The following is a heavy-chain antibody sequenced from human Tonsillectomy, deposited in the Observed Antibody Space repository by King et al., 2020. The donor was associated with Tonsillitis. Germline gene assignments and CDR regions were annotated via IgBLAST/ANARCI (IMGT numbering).Heavy chain of an antibody. CDR2: ISPSGRT. CDR3: AGDRDYGDYRDS. CDR1: GGSFSGYY. V-gene: IGHV4-34*01. J-gene: IGHJ4*02. D-gene: IGHD4-17*01. Sequence: VQLQQRGAGLLKPSQTLSLTCAVYGGSFSGYYWNWIRQPPGKGLEWIGEISPSGRTNFNPSLNSRVTRSADTSKNQFSLNLTSVPAADTAVYYCAGDRDYGDYRDSWGQGTLVTVSS.